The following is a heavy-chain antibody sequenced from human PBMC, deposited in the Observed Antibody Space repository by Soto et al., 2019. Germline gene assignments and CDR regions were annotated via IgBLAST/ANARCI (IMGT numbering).Heavy chain of an antibody. CDR3: ARQVLEYIVVVVAAPTAFDD. Sequence: PSETLSLTCTVSGGSISSSSYYWGWIRQPPGKGLEWIGSIYYSGSTYYNPSLKSRVTISVDTSKNQFSLKLSSVTAADTAVYYCARQVLEYIVVVVAAPTAFDDWGQGTLVTVSS. V-gene: IGHV4-39*01. CDR1: GGSISSSSYY. D-gene: IGHD2-15*01. CDR2: IYYSGST. J-gene: IGHJ4*02.